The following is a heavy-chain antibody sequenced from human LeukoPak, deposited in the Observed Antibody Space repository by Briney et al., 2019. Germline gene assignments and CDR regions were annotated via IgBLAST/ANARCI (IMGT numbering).Heavy chain of an antibody. J-gene: IGHJ4*02. CDR1: GFIFDDYA. CDR2: ISWNSGRI. V-gene: IGHV3-9*01. CDR3: AKGTVPVADLEFDY. D-gene: IGHD6-19*01. Sequence: GGSLRLSCAASGFIFDDYAMHWVRQGPGKGLEWVSGISWNSGRIGYADSVKGRFTISRDNAKNSLYLQMNSLRAEDTALYYCAKGTVPVADLEFDYWGQGTLVTVSS.